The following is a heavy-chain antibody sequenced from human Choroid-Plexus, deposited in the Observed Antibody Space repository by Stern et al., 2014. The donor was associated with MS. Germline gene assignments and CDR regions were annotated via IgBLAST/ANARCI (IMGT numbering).Heavy chain of an antibody. J-gene: IGHJ6*02. Sequence: QVQLQQWGAGLLKPSETLSLTCAVYGGSFSGYYWSWIRQSPGKGLEWIGEIDRGGDPNYTPPLQRRITISVARSKNTLSLHLSAVTAADTAIYYCVRERCINTRCYGGRFGYYYYGMDVWGQGTTVTVSS. V-gene: IGHV4-34*01. CDR2: IDRGGDP. CDR1: GGSFSGYY. CDR3: VRERCINTRCYGGRFGYYYYGMDV. D-gene: IGHD2-2*01.